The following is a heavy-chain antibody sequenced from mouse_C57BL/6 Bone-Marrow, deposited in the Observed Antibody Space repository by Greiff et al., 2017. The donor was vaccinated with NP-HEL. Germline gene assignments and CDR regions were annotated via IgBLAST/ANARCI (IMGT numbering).Heavy chain of an antibody. CDR2: ISYDGSN. CDR3: ARAGYYWYFDV. CDR1: GYSITSGYY. J-gene: IGHJ1*03. V-gene: IGHV3-6*01. Sequence: EVKLQESGPGLVKPSQSLSLTCSVTGYSITSGYYWNWIRQFPGNKLEWIGYISYDGSNNYNPSLKNRISITRDTSKNQFFLKLNSVTTEDTATYYCARAGYYWYFDVWGTGTTVTVSS. D-gene: IGHD2-2*01.